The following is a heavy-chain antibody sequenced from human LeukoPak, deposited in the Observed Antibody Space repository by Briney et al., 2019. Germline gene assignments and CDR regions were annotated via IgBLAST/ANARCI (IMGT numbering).Heavy chain of an antibody. J-gene: IGHJ4*02. CDR2: ISWNSGKT. Sequence: QTGGSLRLSCAASGFTFDDYGMHWVRQTPGKGLEWVSGISWNSGKTGYADSVKGRFTISRDNAKNSLYLQMNSLRTEDTALYYWAKAYCGTDCPPDYWGQGNLVTVSS. CDR1: GFTFDDYG. V-gene: IGHV3-9*01. D-gene: IGHD2-21*01. CDR3: AKAYCGTDCPPDY.